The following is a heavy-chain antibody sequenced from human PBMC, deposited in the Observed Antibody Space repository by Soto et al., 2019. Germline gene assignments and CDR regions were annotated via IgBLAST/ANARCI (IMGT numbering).Heavy chain of an antibody. CDR2: ISGGGDAA. V-gene: IGHV3-23*01. CDR1: GFTFINYA. CDR3: ARKILGSTTRPNYWYFEL. D-gene: IGHD7-27*01. J-gene: IGHJ2*01. Sequence: EVQVLESGGGLVQPGGSLRLSCAGSGFTFINYAMNWVRQAPGKGLEWVSSISGGGDAAFFPDSVRGRFTISRDNSKNTVTLLMNSLGVDDTAVYYCARKILGSTTRPNYWYFELWGRGTLVTVSS.